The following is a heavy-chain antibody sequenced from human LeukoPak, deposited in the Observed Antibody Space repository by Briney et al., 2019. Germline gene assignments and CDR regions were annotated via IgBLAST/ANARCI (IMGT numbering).Heavy chain of an antibody. CDR3: ARDFGRWFLDY. Sequence: GGSLRLSCAVSGFTFTSYEMNWVRQAPGKGLEWVSYIRSRGGTIYYADSVKGRFTISRDNAKNSLYLQMNSLRAEDTAVYYCARDFGRWFLDYWGQGTLVTVSS. CDR1: GFTFTSYE. V-gene: IGHV3-48*03. J-gene: IGHJ4*02. CDR2: IRSRGGTI. D-gene: IGHD4-23*01.